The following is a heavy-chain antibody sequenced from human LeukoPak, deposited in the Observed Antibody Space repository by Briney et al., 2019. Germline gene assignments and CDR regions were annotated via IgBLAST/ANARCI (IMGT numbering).Heavy chain of an antibody. V-gene: IGHV3-74*01. J-gene: IGHJ6*02. D-gene: IGHD3-22*01. Sequence: GGSLRLSCAASGFTFSSYRMHWVRQAPGKGLVWVSRINTDGSSTSYADSVKGRFTISRDNAKNSLYLQMNSLRAEDTALYYCAKDGDYYDSSGQALYYGMDVWGQGTTVTVSS. CDR3: AKDGDYYDSSGQALYYGMDV. CDR2: INTDGSST. CDR1: GFTFSSYR.